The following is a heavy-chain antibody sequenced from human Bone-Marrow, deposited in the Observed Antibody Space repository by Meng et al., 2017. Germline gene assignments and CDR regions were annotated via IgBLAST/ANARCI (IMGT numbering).Heavy chain of an antibody. V-gene: IGHV3-30*01. CDR2: ISYDGSNK. Sequence: GESMKTSWAASGFTFSSYDMHWVRQAPGKGLEWVAVISYDGSNKSYADSVKGRFTISRDNSKNTLYLQMNSLRAEDTAVYYCARGSLLNWYFDLWGRGTLVTVSS. CDR1: GFTFSSYD. CDR3: ARGSLLNWYFDL. J-gene: IGHJ2*01.